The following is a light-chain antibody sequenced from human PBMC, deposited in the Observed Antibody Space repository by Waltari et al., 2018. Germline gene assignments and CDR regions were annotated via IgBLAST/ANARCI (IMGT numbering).Light chain of an antibody. CDR2: RAS. CDR1: QGIGNN. Sequence: IQMTQSPSSLSASVGDTVTITCQASQGIGNNLNWYQQKPGKAPRLLIYRASNLQSGIPSRFSGSGSGTDFTLTISSPQPEDFATYYCQQGYSYPLTFGGGTKVDIK. CDR3: QQGYSYPLT. J-gene: IGKJ4*01. V-gene: IGKV1-6*01.